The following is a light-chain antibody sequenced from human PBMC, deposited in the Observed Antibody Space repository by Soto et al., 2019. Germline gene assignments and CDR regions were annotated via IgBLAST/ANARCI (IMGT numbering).Light chain of an antibody. CDR3: ASWDDSLNSPV. CDR2: TNN. V-gene: IGLV1-44*01. J-gene: IGLJ3*02. Sequence: QAVVTQPPSASGTPGQRVTISCSGNTSNIGTNSINWYQHLPGTAPKLLIYTNNQRPSGVPDRFSGSKSGTPASLAISGLQSEDEADYYCASWDDSLNSPVFGGGTKLTVL. CDR1: TSNIGTNS.